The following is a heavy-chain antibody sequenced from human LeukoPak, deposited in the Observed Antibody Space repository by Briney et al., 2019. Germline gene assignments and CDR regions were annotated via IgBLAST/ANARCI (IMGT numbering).Heavy chain of an antibody. V-gene: IGHV3-7*01. Sequence: PGGSLRLSCAASGFTFSSYWMSWVRQAPGKGLEWVANIKQDGSEKYYVDSVKGRFTISRDNAKNSLYLQMNSLRAEDTAVYYCARDQVVLMVYATDPYYFDYWGQGTLVTVSS. CDR2: IKQDGSEK. CDR1: GFTFSSYW. CDR3: ARDQVVLMVYATDPYYFDY. J-gene: IGHJ4*02. D-gene: IGHD2-8*01.